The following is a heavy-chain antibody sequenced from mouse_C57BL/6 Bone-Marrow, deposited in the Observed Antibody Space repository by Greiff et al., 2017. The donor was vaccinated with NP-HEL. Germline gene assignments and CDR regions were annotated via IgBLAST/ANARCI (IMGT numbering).Heavy chain of an antibody. J-gene: IGHJ3*01. CDR1: GYSITSGYY. CDR2: ISYDGSN. CDR3: ARREGYDGCAY. V-gene: IGHV3-6*01. D-gene: IGHD2-2*01. Sequence: EVKLQESGPGLVKPSQSLSLTCSVTGYSITSGYYWNWIRQFPGNKLEWMGYISYDGSNNYIPSLKNRISNARDTSKNQFFLKLNSVTTEDTATYYCARREGYDGCAYWGQGTLVTVSA.